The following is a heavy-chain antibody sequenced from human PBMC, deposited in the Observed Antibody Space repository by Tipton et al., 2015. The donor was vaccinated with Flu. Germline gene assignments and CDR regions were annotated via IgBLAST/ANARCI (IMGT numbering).Heavy chain of an antibody. V-gene: IGHV3-23*01. CDR2: ISGSSGFRGRGAGT. D-gene: IGHD5/OR15-5a*01. J-gene: IGHJ4*02. CDR1: GFTFSRYA. CDR3: AKVIPELVSGLDY. Sequence: SLRLSCAASGFTFSRYAMSWVRQAPGKGLEWVSAISGSSGFRGRGAGTYYADSVKGWFAISRDNSKNTLHLQMNSLRDEDTAICYCAKVIPELVSGLDYWGLGTLVTVSS.